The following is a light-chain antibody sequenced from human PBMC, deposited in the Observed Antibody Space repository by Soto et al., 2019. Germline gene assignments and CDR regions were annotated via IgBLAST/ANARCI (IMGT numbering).Light chain of an antibody. CDR1: QSISNY. CDR2: DAS. V-gene: IGKV3-11*01. J-gene: IGKJ4*01. CDR3: QQRSIWVT. Sequence: EIVMTQSPATLSLSPGERATLSCRASQSISNYLAWYQQKPGQAPRLLIYDASNRATGIPARFSGSGSGTDFTLTISSLGPEDFAVYYCQQRSIWVTFGGGTKVEIK.